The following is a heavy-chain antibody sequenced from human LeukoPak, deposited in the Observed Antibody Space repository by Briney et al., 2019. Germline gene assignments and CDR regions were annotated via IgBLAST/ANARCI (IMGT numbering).Heavy chain of an antibody. D-gene: IGHD5-18*01. J-gene: IGHJ4*02. Sequence: GGSLRLSCAGSGFTFRSYWMHWVRQDPGKGLVWVARINGDGSSISYADSVKGRFTISRDNAKNTLYLQMDSLRAEDTAVYYCARGGGYSYGSFDYWDQGTLVTVSS. CDR2: INGDGSSI. V-gene: IGHV3-74*01. CDR1: GFTFRSYW. CDR3: ARGGGYSYGSFDY.